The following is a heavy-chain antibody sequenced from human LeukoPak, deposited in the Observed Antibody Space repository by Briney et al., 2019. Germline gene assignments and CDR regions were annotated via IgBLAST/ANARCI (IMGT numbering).Heavy chain of an antibody. CDR2: INHSGST. CDR1: GGSFSGYY. J-gene: IGHJ6*04. V-gene: IGHV4-34*01. CDR3: AKNRSPSCYPFPCYYYSSGRDV. Sequence: SQTLSLTCAVYGGSFSGYYWSWIRQPPGKGLEWIGEINHSGSTNYNPSLKSRVTISVDTSKNQFSLKLSSVTAADTAVYYCAKNRSPSCYPFPCYYYSSGRDVGAKGPRVPVS. D-gene: IGHD2-2*01.